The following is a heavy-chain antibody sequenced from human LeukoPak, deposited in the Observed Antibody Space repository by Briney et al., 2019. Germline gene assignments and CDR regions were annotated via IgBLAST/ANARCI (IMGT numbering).Heavy chain of an antibody. Sequence: PGVSLRLSCAASGFTFRNYWMGWVRQAPGKGLEWVANTKPDGTAEYYADSVRGRFTTSRDNANNFLYLQMNSLRGEDTAVYYCARDGGLHTNFDYWGQGTLVTVSS. J-gene: IGHJ4*02. CDR2: TKPDGTAE. D-gene: IGHD2-15*01. V-gene: IGHV3-7*01. CDR1: GFTFRNYW. CDR3: ARDGGLHTNFDY.